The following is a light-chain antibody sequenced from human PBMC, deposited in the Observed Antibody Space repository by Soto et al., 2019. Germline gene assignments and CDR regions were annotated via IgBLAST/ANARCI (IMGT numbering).Light chain of an antibody. Sequence: DIQMTQSPSTLSASVADRVTIACRASQAISGYLAWYQRKPGKAPKLLIYDAANLQTGVSSRFSGSGSGTEFTLTINSLQPDDFATDYCQQYSSYPLTFGGGTKVEIK. V-gene: IGKV1-5*01. CDR1: QAISGY. CDR2: DAA. CDR3: QQYSSYPLT. J-gene: IGKJ4*01.